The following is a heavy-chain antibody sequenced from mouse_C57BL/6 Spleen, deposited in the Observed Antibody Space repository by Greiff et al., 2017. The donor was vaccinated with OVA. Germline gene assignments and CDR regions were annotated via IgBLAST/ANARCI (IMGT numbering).Heavy chain of an antibody. V-gene: IGHV1-80*01. J-gene: IGHJ4*01. CDR1: GYAFSSYW. D-gene: IGHD1-2*01. Sequence: VQLQQSGAELVKPGASVKISCKASGYAFSSYWMNWVKQRPGKGLEWIGQIYPGDGDTNYNGKFKGKATLTADKSSSTAYMQLSSLTSEDSAVYFCARFTTAVGDYAMDYWGQGTSVTVSS. CDR2: IYPGDGDT. CDR3: ARFTTAVGDYAMDY.